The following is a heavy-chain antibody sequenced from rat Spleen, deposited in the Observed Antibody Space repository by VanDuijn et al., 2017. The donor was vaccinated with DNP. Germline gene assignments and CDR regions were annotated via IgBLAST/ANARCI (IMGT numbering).Heavy chain of an antibody. D-gene: IGHD1-11*01. CDR2: IIYDGSRT. CDR3: ATFEGRDA. Sequence: EVQLVESGGDLVQTGRSLRLSCAASGFTFSDYAMAWVRQAPKKGLEWVATIIYDGSRTYYRDSVKGRFTISRDNAKSTLYLQMDSLRSEDTATYYCATFEGRDAWGQGTSVTVSS. CDR1: GFTFSDYA. V-gene: IGHV5S10*01. J-gene: IGHJ4*01.